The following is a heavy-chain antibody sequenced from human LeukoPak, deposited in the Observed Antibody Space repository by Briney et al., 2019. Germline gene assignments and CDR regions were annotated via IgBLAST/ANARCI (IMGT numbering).Heavy chain of an antibody. Sequence: PGGSLRLSCAASGFTFSSYWMHWVRQAPGKGLVWVSRINSDGSSTSHADSVKGRFTISRDNAKNTLYLQMNSLRAEDTAVYYCARDDGGNSWGGSEVWAYWGQGTLVTVSS. D-gene: IGHD4-23*01. CDR2: INSDGSST. CDR1: GFTFSSYW. CDR3: ARDDGGNSWGGSEVWAY. V-gene: IGHV3-74*01. J-gene: IGHJ4*02.